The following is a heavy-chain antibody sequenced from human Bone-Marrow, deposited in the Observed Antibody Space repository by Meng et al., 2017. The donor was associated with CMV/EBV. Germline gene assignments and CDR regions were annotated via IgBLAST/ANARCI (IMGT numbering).Heavy chain of an antibody. D-gene: IGHD3-3*01. CDR3: ARTASNYDFWSGYYIYYYYGMDV. Sequence: KVSCKGSGYSFTSYWIGWVRQMPGKGLEWMGIIYPGDSDTRYSPSFQGQVTISADKSISTAYPQWSSLKASDTAMYYCARTASNYDFWSGYYIYYYYGMDVWGQGTTVTVSS. J-gene: IGHJ6*02. V-gene: IGHV5-51*01. CDR2: IYPGDSDT. CDR1: GYSFTSYW.